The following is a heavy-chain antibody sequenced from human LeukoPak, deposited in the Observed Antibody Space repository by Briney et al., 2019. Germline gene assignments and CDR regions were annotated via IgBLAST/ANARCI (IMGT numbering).Heavy chain of an antibody. Sequence: GGSLRLSCAVSGFIFSTYWMTWVRQAPGKGLEWVANINQDGSQKYYVDSVKGRFTISRDNARSSLYLQMNSLRVEDTAVYYCVRGSGWVDYWGQGTLVTVSS. CDR2: INQDGSQK. J-gene: IGHJ4*02. CDR3: VRGSGWVDY. CDR1: GFIFSTYW. D-gene: IGHD6-19*01. V-gene: IGHV3-7*01.